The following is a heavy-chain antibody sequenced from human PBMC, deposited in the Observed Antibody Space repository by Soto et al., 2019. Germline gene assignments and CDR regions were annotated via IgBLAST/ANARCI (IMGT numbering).Heavy chain of an antibody. V-gene: IGHV3-30*18. CDR3: AKDQWLRSPTTAPGMDV. J-gene: IGHJ6*02. D-gene: IGHD5-12*01. CDR1: GFTFSSDG. Sequence: QVQLVESGGGVVQPGRSLRLSCAASGFTFSSDGMHWVRQAPGKGLEWVAVISYDGSNKYYADSVKGRFTISRDNSKNTLYLQMNSLRAEDTAVYYCAKDQWLRSPTTAPGMDVWGQGTTVTVSS. CDR2: ISYDGSNK.